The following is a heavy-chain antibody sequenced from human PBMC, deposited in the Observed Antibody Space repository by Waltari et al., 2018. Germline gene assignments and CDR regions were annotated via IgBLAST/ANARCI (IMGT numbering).Heavy chain of an antibody. CDR2: IYYSGST. CDR1: GRSISSYY. J-gene: IGHJ3*02. V-gene: IGHV4-59*01. Sequence: QVQLQASGPGLVKPSETLSLTCTVSGRSISSYYWSWIRPPPGKGLEWIGYIYYSGSTNYNPSLKSRVTISVDTSKNQFSLKLSSVTAADTAVYYCARRRADSSFTRFDIWGQGTMVTVSS. CDR3: ARRRADSSFTRFDI. D-gene: IGHD3-22*01.